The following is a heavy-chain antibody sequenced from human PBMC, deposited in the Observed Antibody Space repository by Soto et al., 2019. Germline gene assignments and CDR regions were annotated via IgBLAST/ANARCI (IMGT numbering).Heavy chain of an antibody. Sequence: QVQLQESGPGLVKPSETLSLTCTVSGGSVSGYYWYWIRQPPGKRLEWIGYIYNSEITNYSPSLKSRVTISVDKSKNQLSLKLTSVTAADTAVYYCARHGPGLGTFDIWGQGTMVTVSS. CDR1: GGSVSGYY. V-gene: IGHV4-59*08. D-gene: IGHD6-19*01. CDR3: ARHGPGLGTFDI. J-gene: IGHJ3*02. CDR2: IYNSEIT.